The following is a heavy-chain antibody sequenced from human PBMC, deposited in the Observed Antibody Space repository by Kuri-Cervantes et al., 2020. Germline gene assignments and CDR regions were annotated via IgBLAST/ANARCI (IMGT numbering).Heavy chain of an antibody. CDR3: ARDRNDILTGWFDP. V-gene: IGHV3-33*01. J-gene: IGHJ5*02. Sequence: SCKASGYTFTSYCRHWVRQAPGKGLEWVAVIWYDGSNKYYADSVKGRFTISRDNAKTSLYLQMNSLRAEDTAVYYCARDRNDILTGWFDPWGQGTLVTVSS. CDR2: IWYDGSNK. D-gene: IGHD3-9*01. CDR1: GYTFTSYC.